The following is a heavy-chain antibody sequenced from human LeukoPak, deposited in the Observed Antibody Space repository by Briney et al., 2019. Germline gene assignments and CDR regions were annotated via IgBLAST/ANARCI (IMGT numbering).Heavy chain of an antibody. Sequence: SETLSLTCTVSGGSISSYYWSWIRQPPGKGLEWIGYIYYSGSTNYNPSLKSRVTISVDTSKNQLSLKLSSVTAADTAVYYCARWDPWELLVDYWGQGTLVTVSS. J-gene: IGHJ4*02. CDR1: GGSISSYY. D-gene: IGHD1-26*01. CDR2: IYYSGST. V-gene: IGHV4-59*01. CDR3: ARWDPWELLVDY.